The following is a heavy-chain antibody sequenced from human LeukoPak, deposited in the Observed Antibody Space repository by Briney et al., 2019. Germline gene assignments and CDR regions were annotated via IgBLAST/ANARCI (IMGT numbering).Heavy chain of an antibody. CDR1: GDSSSPFY. V-gene: IGHV4-59*01. D-gene: IGHD3-3*01. J-gene: IGHJ4*02. Sequence: PSETLSLTCSVSGDSSSPFYCNWIRQSPGKGLEWIGYISDSGSPNFRPSLKGRVTTSVDASKRQFSLRLTSVTAADTAVYYCAKVSASTVSGVERLGGDFEYWGQGILVTDSS. CDR3: AKVSASTVSGVERLGGDFEY. CDR2: ISDSGSP.